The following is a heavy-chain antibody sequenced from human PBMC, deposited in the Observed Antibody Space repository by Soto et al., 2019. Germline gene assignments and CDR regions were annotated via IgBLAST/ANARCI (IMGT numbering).Heavy chain of an antibody. J-gene: IGHJ6*02. CDR1: GFIFSSYA. D-gene: IGHD2-2*01. Sequence: GGSLRLSCAASGFIFSSYAMSWVRQAPGKGLDWVSAISGSGVSTYYADSVKGRFTISRDNSKNTLYLQMNSLRAEDTSVYYCASTRGRYYYYGMDVWGQGTTVTVSS. CDR3: ASTRGRYYYYGMDV. V-gene: IGHV3-23*01. CDR2: ISGSGVST.